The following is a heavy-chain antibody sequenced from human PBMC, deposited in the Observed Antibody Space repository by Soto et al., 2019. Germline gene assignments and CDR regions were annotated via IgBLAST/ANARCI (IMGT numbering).Heavy chain of an antibody. CDR2: IFHGGNT. CDR1: GFFISSGNY. Sequence: NPSETLSLTCAVSGFFISSGNYWGWIRKPPGKGLEWSGSIFHGGNTYYNPSLKSRVTISVDMSKNQFSLKLNSVTAADTAVYYCARARWYDAFDVWGQGTVVTVSS. D-gene: IGHD2-15*01. J-gene: IGHJ3*01. V-gene: IGHV4-38-2*01. CDR3: ARARWYDAFDV.